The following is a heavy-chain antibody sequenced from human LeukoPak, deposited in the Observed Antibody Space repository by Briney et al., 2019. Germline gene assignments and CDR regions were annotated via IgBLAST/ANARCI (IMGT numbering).Heavy chain of an antibody. CDR1: GFTLSGYA. Sequence: PGGSLRLSCAASGFTLSGYAMSWVRQGPGKGLEWVSAISVSGNTYHADSVKGRFTISRDNSKNTLYLQMGSLRAEDMAVYYCAREEVVMWAFDIWGQGTMVTVSS. V-gene: IGHV3-23*01. D-gene: IGHD3-22*01. J-gene: IGHJ3*02. CDR3: AREEVVMWAFDI. CDR2: ISVSGNT.